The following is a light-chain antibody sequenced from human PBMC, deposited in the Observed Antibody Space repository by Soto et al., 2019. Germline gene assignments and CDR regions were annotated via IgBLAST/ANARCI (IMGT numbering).Light chain of an antibody. CDR3: QQYYTIPRT. CDR2: WSS. J-gene: IGKJ1*01. CDR1: QSVLYNSNNKNY. V-gene: IGKV4-1*01. Sequence: DIVMTQSPDSLAVSLGERATINCKSSQSVLYNSNNKNYLAWYQQKPGQPPKLLIYWSSTRESGVPDRFSGSGSETDFTLTINSLQAEDVAVYYCQQYYTIPRTFGQGTKVEIK.